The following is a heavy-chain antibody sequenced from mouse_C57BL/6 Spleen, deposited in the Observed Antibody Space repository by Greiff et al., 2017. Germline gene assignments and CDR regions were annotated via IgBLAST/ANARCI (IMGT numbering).Heavy chain of an antibody. CDR1: GFNIKNTY. CDR3: EGHSNYAMDY. Sequence: EVQLQQSVAELVRPGASVKLSCTASGFNIKNTYMHWVKQRPEQGLEWIGRIDPANGNTKYAPKFQGEATITADTSSNPAYLQRSSLTSEDTAIYYGEGHSNYAMDYWGQGTSVTVSS. D-gene: IGHD2-5*01. J-gene: IGHJ4*01. CDR2: IDPANGNT. V-gene: IGHV14-3*01.